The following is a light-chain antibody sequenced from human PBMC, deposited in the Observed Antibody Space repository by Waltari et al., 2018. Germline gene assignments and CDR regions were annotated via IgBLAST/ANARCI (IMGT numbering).Light chain of an antibody. CDR2: RDT. V-gene: IGLV1-47*01. Sequence: QSVVTQPPSASGTPGQRVTISCSGSSSNIGRYYVYWYQHLPGTAPKLLIYRDTQRPAGVPGRVSGSKSGTSASLAISGLRSEDEADYYCAVWDDSLSGPVFGGGTKLTVL. J-gene: IGLJ2*01. CDR3: AVWDDSLSGPV. CDR1: SSNIGRYY.